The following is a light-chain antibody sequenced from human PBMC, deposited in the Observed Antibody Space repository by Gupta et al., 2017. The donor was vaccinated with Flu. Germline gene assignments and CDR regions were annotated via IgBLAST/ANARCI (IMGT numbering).Light chain of an antibody. J-gene: IGLJ3*02. V-gene: IGLV2-14*01. CDR1: SSDIGHNNY. CDR3: ASDTNTGARV. CDR2: EVY. Sequence: QSALTQPASVSGSPGQSITISCTGASSDIGHNNYVSWYQHHPGKAPKLIIFEVYNRPSGISNRFSGYKSGNTASLTISGLQAEDEADYACASDTNTGARVFGGGTKLTVL.